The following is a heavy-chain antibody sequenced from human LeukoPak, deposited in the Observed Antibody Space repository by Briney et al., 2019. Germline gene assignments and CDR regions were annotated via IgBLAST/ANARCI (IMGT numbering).Heavy chain of an antibody. J-gene: IGHJ4*02. V-gene: IGHV3-48*01. Sequence: GGSLRLSCAASGFAFSSYGMNWVRQAPGKGLEWVSYISSSSSTIYYADSVKGRFTISRDNAKNSLYLQMNSLRAEDTAVYYCARDTRTVVTRDFDYWGQGTLVTVSS. D-gene: IGHD4-23*01. CDR1: GFAFSSYG. CDR3: ARDTRTVVTRDFDY. CDR2: ISSSSSTI.